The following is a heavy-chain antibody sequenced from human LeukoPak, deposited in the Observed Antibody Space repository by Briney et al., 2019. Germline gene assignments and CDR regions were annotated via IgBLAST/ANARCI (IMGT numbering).Heavy chain of an antibody. CDR1: GYIFSSHA. CDR3: ARAFLVVTAISGYYYYYMDV. D-gene: IGHD2-21*02. J-gene: IGHJ6*03. Sequence: ASVKVSCKASGYIFSSHAMHWVRQAPGQGLEWMGIINPSGGSTSYAQKFQGRVTMTRDMSTSTVYMELSSLRSEDTAVYYCARAFLVVTAISGYYYYYMDVWGKGTTVTVSS. CDR2: INPSGGST. V-gene: IGHV1-46*01.